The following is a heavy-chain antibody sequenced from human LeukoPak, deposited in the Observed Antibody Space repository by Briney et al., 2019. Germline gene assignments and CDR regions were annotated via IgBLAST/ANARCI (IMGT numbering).Heavy chain of an antibody. V-gene: IGHV4-4*07. CDR1: GGSINNYY. J-gene: IGHJ4*02. CDR3: ARDCSSTSCDRGTDY. D-gene: IGHD2-2*01. Sequence: TPSETLSLTCTVSGGSINNYYWSWIRQPAGKGLEWIGRIYTRGSTNYNPSLKSRVTISVDTSKNQFSLKLSSVSAADTAVYYCARDCSSTSCDRGTDYWGQGTLVTVSS. CDR2: IYTRGST.